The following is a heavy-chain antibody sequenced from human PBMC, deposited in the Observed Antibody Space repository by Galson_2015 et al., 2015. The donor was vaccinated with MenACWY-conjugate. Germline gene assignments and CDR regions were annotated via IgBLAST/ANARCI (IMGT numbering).Heavy chain of an antibody. CDR3: ARIIHAGLDY. J-gene: IGHJ4*02. D-gene: IGHD1-14*01. Sequence: SLRLSCAASGFTFDAYRMSWVRQAPGKGLEWVTNINQDGGGTYYAASVKGRFTISKDNAKNSLYLQMNSLRAEDTAIYYCARIIHAGLDYWGQGTLVAVSS. CDR2: INQDGGGT. CDR1: GFTFDAYR. V-gene: IGHV3-7*01.